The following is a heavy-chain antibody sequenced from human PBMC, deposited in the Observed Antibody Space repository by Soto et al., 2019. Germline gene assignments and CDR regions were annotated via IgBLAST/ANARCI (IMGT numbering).Heavy chain of an antibody. CDR3: AKDRYCSSTSCYRSFDY. V-gene: IGHV3-23*01. J-gene: IGHJ4*02. Sequence: GGSLSLSCASSGFTCSSYSMSWVRQAPGKGLEWVSAISGSGGSTYYADSVKGRFTISRDNSKNTLYLQMNSLRAEDTAVYYCAKDRYCSSTSCYRSFDYWGQGTLVTVSS. CDR1: GFTCSSYS. CDR2: ISGSGGST. D-gene: IGHD2-2*01.